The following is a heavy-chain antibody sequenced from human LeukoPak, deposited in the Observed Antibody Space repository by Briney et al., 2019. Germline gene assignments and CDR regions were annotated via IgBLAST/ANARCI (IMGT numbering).Heavy chain of an antibody. CDR1: GFTVSSNY. V-gene: IGHV3-53*04. Sequence: PGGSLRLSCAASGFTVSSNYMSWVRLAPGKGLEWVSLIYAGGSTYYADAVKGRFTISRHNSKNTLHLQMNSLGVEDTAVYYCATAGSSELLWDYAMDVWGQGTTVTVSS. CDR3: ATAGSSELLWDYAMDV. CDR2: IYAGGST. J-gene: IGHJ6*02. D-gene: IGHD3-10*01.